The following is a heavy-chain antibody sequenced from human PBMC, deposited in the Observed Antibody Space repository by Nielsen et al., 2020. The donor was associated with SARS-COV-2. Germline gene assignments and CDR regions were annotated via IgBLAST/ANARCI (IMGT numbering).Heavy chain of an antibody. V-gene: IGHV4-59*01. CDR3: ARRSDWFDP. Sequence: SETLSLICSVSGGSMTSYYWTWIRQPPGKGLEWIGCAYYTGITNYNPSLRSRVTISIDTSKRQVSLKMTSVTAADTAVYYCARRSDWFDPWGQGTLVAVSS. CDR1: GGSMTSYY. J-gene: IGHJ5*02. CDR2: AYYTGIT.